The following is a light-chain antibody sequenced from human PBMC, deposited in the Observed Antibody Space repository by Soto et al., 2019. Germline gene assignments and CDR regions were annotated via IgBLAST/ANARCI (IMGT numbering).Light chain of an antibody. Sequence: EIILIQFPATLSLSPGERATLSCRASQSVDSYLAWYQQKPGQAPRLLIYGASNRATGIPTRFSGSGSGTDFTLTISSLEPEDFAVYYCQQRSNWLTFGGGTKVDIK. CDR2: GAS. J-gene: IGKJ4*01. V-gene: IGKV3-11*01. CDR3: QQRSNWLT. CDR1: QSVDSY.